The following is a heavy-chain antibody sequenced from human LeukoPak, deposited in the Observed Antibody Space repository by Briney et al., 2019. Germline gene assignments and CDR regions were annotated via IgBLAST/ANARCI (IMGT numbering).Heavy chain of an antibody. CDR3: ARGTITIFGVAGRWFDP. Sequence: ASVNVSCKASGYTFTGYYIHWVRQAPGQGLEWMGWINPDSGGTHYAQKFQGRVTMTRDTSMSTAYMELNRLKSDDTAVYYCARGTITIFGVAGRWFDPWGQGTLVTVSS. V-gene: IGHV1-2*02. CDR2: INPDSGGT. J-gene: IGHJ5*02. CDR1: GYTFTGYY. D-gene: IGHD3-3*01.